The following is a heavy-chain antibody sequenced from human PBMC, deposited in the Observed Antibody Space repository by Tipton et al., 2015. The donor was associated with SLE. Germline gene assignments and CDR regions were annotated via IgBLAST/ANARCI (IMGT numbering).Heavy chain of an antibody. J-gene: IGHJ4*02. V-gene: IGHV4-34*01. Sequence: TLSLTCTVSGGSISSYYWSWIRQPPGKGLEWIGEINHSGSTNYNPSLKSRVTISVDTSKNQFSLKLSSVTAADTAVYYCARVGSYFDYWGQGTLVTVSS. CDR1: GGSISSYY. CDR2: INHSGST. CDR3: ARVGSYFDY.